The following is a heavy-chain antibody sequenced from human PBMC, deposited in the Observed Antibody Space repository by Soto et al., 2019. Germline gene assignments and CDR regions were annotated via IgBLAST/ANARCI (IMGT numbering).Heavy chain of an antibody. CDR2: INPSGGT. CDR1: GASFGGFY. Sequence: KTSETLSLTCAVYGASFGGFYWSWIRQTPGKGLEWIGEINPSGGTNYHSSLKSRVTISIDTSKNHFSLKLSSLTAADTAVYYCARHYYDSSGYYRSPLGLRGQGTPVTVSS. V-gene: IGHV4-34*01. CDR3: ARHYYDSSGYYRSPLGL. D-gene: IGHD3-22*01. J-gene: IGHJ4*02.